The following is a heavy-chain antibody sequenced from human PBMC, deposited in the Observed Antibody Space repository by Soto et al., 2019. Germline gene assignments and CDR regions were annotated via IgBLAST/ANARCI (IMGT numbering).Heavy chain of an antibody. CDR2: LRPRTGNT. Sequence: ASVKVSCKASGYTFTNYYIHWLRQAPGQGLEWLGILRPRTGNTGYAQRFQGRVTMTRDTSTGTVYMELTSLKSDDTAVYYCAREPNESFYFDYWGQGTQVTVYS. CDR3: AREPNESFYFDY. J-gene: IGHJ4*02. V-gene: IGHV1-46*01. CDR1: GYTFTNYY.